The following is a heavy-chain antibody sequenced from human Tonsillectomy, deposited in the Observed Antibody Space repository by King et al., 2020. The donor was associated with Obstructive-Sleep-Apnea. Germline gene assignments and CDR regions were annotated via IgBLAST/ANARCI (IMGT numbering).Heavy chain of an antibody. V-gene: IGHV3-64D*06. D-gene: IGHD4-11*01. CDR2: ISGNGGST. Sequence: QLVQSGGGLVQPGGSLRLSCSASGFTFSNYAMHWVRQAPGKGLKYVSTISGNGGSTYYADSVKGRFTISRDNSKNTLYLQVSSLRADDTALYYCVKGTVTTVPRFDYWGQGTLVTVSS. CDR3: VKGTVTTVPRFDY. CDR1: GFTFSNYA. J-gene: IGHJ4*02.